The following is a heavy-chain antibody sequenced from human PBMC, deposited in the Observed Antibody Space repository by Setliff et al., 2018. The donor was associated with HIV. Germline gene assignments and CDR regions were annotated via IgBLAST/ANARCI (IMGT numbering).Heavy chain of an antibody. V-gene: IGHV4-59*11. CDR2: IYYSVST. Sequence: SETLSLTCTVSGGSMNSHYWSWIRQSPGRGLEWIGYIYYSVSTKYNPSLKSRVSMSIDTSKNQFSLKLSSVTAADTAVYYCARGSEYFDYWGSIDYWGQGTLVTVSS. D-gene: IGHD3-9*01. CDR1: GGSMNSHY. J-gene: IGHJ4*02. CDR3: ARGSEYFDYWGSIDY.